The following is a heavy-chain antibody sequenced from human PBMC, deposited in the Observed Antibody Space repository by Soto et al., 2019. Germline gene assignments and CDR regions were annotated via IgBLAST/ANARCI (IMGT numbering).Heavy chain of an antibody. J-gene: IGHJ4*02. V-gene: IGHV4-4*02. Sequence: SETLSLTCAVSGASINRNNWWSWVRQAPGKGLEWIGEIYHSGSTNYNPSLESRVTISVDKSKNHFSLKLSSVTAADTAVYYCARSITFDWLFFDYWGQGTLVTVSS. CDR1: GASINRNNW. CDR2: IYHSGST. CDR3: ARSITFDWLFFDY. D-gene: IGHD3-9*01.